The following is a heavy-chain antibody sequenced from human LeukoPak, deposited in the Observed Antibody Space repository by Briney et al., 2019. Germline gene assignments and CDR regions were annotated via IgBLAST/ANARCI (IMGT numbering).Heavy chain of an antibody. D-gene: IGHD2-2*01. Sequence: GASVKVSCKASGYTFTSYDINWVRQATGQGLEWMGWMNPNSGNTNYAQKLQGRVTMTTDTSTSTAYMELRSLRSDDTAVYYCARDSPDIVVVPADDYYYYGMDVWGQGTTVTVSS. CDR3: ARDSPDIVVVPADDYYYYGMDV. CDR2: MNPNSGNT. J-gene: IGHJ6*02. CDR1: GYTFTSYD. V-gene: IGHV1-18*01.